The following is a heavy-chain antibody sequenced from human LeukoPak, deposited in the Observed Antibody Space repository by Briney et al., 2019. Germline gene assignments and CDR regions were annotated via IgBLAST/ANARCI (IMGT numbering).Heavy chain of an antibody. CDR2: ISGYSGYT. CDR3: ARDHSSSCQLFDY. J-gene: IGHJ4*02. Sequence: ASVKVSCKASGYTFSNYGITWVRQAPGQGLEWMGWISGYSGYTNYAEEIQGRVTMTTDTSTSTAYMELRSLRSDDTAVYYCARDHSSSCQLFDYWGQGTLVTVSS. CDR1: GYTFSNYG. V-gene: IGHV1-18*01. D-gene: IGHD6-13*01.